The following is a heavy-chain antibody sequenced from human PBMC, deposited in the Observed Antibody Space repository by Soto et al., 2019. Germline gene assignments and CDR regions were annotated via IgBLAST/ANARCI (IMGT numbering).Heavy chain of an antibody. D-gene: IGHD6-13*01. CDR3: ARSMGVGFEWQQLDY. CDR2: IPYDGTKE. Sequence: QVQLVESGGGVVQPGRSLRLSCAASGFTFSNYAMHWVRQAPGKGLEWVAIIPYDGTKEYYADSVQGRFTISRDSSKNTLSLQMNILRAEYTAMYFCARSMGVGFEWQQLDYWGQGTLVTVSS. J-gene: IGHJ4*02. CDR1: GFTFSNYA. V-gene: IGHV3-30-3*01.